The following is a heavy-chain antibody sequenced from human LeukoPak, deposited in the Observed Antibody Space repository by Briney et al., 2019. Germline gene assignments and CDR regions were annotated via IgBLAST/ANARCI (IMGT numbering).Heavy chain of an antibody. J-gene: IGHJ6*03. CDR1: GGSISSYY. CDR3: ARFEGYYYYMDV. CDR2: IYYSGST. Sequence: SETLSLTCTVSGGSISSYYWSWIRQPPGKGLEWIGYIYYSGSTNYNPSLKSRVTISVDTSKNQFSLKLSSVTAADTAVYYCARFEGYYYYMDVWGKGTTVTVSS. D-gene: IGHD3-9*01. V-gene: IGHV4-59*08.